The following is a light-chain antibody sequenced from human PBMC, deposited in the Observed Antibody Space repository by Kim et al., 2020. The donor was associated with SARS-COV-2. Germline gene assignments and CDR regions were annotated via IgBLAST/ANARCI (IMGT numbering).Light chain of an antibody. CDR2: DDS. J-gene: IGLJ2*01. Sequence: ARGKTAWITSGGNNIGDKNVHWYHQKPGQAPVLVFYDDSARPSGIPERFSGSNSANTATLTISRVEAGDEADYFCQVWDSGSDHVVFGGGTQLTVL. CDR1: NIGDKN. CDR3: QVWDSGSDHVV. V-gene: IGLV3-21*03.